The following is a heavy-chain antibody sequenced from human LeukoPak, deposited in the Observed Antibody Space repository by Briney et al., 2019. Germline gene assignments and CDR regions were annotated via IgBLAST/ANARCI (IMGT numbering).Heavy chain of an antibody. V-gene: IGHV1-8*01. J-gene: IGHJ6*03. CDR3: ARVVDTAMVTRYYYYYLDV. D-gene: IGHD5-18*01. CDR1: GYTFTSYD. CDR2: MNPNSGNT. Sequence: GAAVKVSCKASGYTFTSYDINWGRQAPGEGGEGRGWMNPNSGNTVYAQKFQGRVTMTRNTSIRTAYLELSSLRSEDTAVYYCARVVDTAMVTRYYYYYLDVWGKGTTVPVSS.